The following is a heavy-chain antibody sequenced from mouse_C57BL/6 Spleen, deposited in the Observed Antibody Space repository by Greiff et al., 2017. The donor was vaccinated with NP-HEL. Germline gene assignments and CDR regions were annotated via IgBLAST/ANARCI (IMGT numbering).Heavy chain of an antibody. Sequence: EVKLQESGGGLVQPGGTMKLTCAASGFTFSDAWMDWVRQSPEKGLEWVAEIRNKANNHATYYAESVKGRFTNSRDDSKSSVYLQMNSLRAEDYGIYYCTRSRQGAWFAYWGQGTLVTVSA. CDR3: TRSRQGAWFAY. V-gene: IGHV6-6*01. CDR1: GFTFSDAW. J-gene: IGHJ3*01. CDR2: IRNKANNHAT.